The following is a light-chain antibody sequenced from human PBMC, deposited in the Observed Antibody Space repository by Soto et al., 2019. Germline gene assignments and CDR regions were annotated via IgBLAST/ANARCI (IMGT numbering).Light chain of an antibody. Sequence: EIVLTQSPATXSXXPXXXXXXXXSASQSVSSSYLAWYQQKPGQAPRLLIYGASSRATGIPDRFSGSGSGTDFTLTITSLEPEDFAVYYCQQRYNWPPTFGQGTRLEIK. CDR3: QQRYNWPPT. J-gene: IGKJ5*01. CDR1: QSVSSSY. CDR2: GAS. V-gene: IGKV3D-20*02.